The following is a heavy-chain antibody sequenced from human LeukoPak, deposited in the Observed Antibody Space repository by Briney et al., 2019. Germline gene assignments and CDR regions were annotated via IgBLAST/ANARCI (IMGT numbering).Heavy chain of an antibody. CDR3: ARNAAAAEPGDY. CDR2: IYPGDSDT. CDR1: GYSFTSYW. J-gene: IGHJ4*02. V-gene: IGHV5-51*01. Sequence: PGESLKISCKGSGYSFTSYWIGWVRQLPGKGLECMGIIYPGDSDTRYSPSFQGQVTISADNSISTAYLQWSSLKASDTAMYYCARNAAAAEPGDYWGQGTLVTVSS. D-gene: IGHD6-13*01.